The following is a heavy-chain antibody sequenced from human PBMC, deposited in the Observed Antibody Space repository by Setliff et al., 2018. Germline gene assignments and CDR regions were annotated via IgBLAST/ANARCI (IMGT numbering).Heavy chain of an antibody. CDR1: GFSFSNYA. V-gene: IGHV3-30*02. CDR2: TQFDGNDR. J-gene: IGHJ4*02. D-gene: IGHD6-6*01. CDR3: AKSSGSSSSTNLEY. Sequence: GGSLRLSCAASGFSFSNYAMHWVRQAPGRGLEWVAFTQFDGNDRYFADSVKGRFTISRDNSKYTLYLQMNSLRVEDSGRYYCAKSSGSSSSTNLEYLGPGTLVTVSS.